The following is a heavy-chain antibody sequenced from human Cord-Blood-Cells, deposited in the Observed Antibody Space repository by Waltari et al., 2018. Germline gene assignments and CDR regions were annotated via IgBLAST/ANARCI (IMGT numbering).Heavy chain of an antibody. CDR1: GGSISSSY. V-gene: IGHV4-4*07. CDR2: IYTSGST. J-gene: IGHJ4*02. D-gene: IGHD2-2*01. Sequence: QVQLQESGPGLVKPSETLSLTCTVSGGSISSSYWSWIRQPAGKGLEWIGRIYTSGSTNYNPSLKSRVTMSVDTSKNQFSLKLSSVTAADTAVYYCARAYCSSTSCYFDYWGQGTLVTVSS. CDR3: ARAYCSSTSCYFDY.